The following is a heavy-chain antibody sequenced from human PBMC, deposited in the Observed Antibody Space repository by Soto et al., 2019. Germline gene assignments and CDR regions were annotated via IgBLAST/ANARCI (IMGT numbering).Heavy chain of an antibody. D-gene: IGHD2-2*01. Sequence: ASVKVSCKVSGYTLTELSMHWVRQAPGKGLEWMGGFDPEDGETIYAQKFQGRVTMTEDTSTDTAYMELSSLRSEDTAVYYCATKAVVVPAAMSDYYYYMDVWGKGTTVTVSS. V-gene: IGHV1-24*01. CDR3: ATKAVVVPAAMSDYYYYMDV. J-gene: IGHJ6*03. CDR1: GYTLTELS. CDR2: FDPEDGET.